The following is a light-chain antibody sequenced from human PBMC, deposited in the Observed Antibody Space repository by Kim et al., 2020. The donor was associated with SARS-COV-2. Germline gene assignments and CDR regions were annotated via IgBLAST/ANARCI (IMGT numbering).Light chain of an antibody. Sequence: LGPGERATLSCRVSQSVSSSYLAWYQQKPGQAPRLLIYCASSRATGIPDRFSGGGSGTDFTLTISRLEPEDFAVYYCQQYGSSSVTFGQGTKLEI. CDR2: CAS. V-gene: IGKV3-20*01. CDR3: QQYGSSSVT. CDR1: QSVSSSY. J-gene: IGKJ2*01.